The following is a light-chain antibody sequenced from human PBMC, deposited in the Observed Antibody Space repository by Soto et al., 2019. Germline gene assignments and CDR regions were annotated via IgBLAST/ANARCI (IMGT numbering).Light chain of an antibody. CDR3: QQYNNWPPWT. CDR1: QSVSDK. J-gene: IGKJ1*01. Sequence: EIVITQSPATVAVSPGERATLSCRASQSVSDKLAWYQQKPGQAPRLLIYHASARATGIPARFSGSGSGTEFTLTISGLQSEDFAVYYCQQYNNWPPWTFGQGTKVDI. CDR2: HAS. V-gene: IGKV3-15*01.